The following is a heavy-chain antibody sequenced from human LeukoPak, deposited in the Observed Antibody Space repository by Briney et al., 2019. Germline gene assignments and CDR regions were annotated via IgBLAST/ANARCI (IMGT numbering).Heavy chain of an antibody. D-gene: IGHD3/OR15-3a*01. Sequence: GGSLRLSCAASGFTFSSYSMNWVRQAPGKGLEWVSSISSSSSYIYYADSVKGRFTISRDNAKNSLYLQMNSLRAEDTAVYYCARGGLVSQDDFDYRGQGTLVTVSS. J-gene: IGHJ4*02. CDR1: GFTFSSYS. V-gene: IGHV3-21*01. CDR3: ARGGLVSQDDFDY. CDR2: ISSSSSYI.